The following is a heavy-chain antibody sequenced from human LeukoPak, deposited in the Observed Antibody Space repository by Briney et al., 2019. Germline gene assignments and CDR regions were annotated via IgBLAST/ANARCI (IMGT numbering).Heavy chain of an antibody. J-gene: IGHJ4*02. CDR2: INHSGST. CDR3: ARDRGNSSSSGGGSFDY. V-gene: IGHV4-34*01. CDR1: GGSISSYY. Sequence: PSETLSLTCTVSGGSISSYYWSWIRQPPGKGLEWIGEINHSGSTNYNPSLKSRVTISVDTSKNQFSLKLSSVTAADTAVYYCARDRGNSSSSGGGSFDYWGQGTLVTVSS. D-gene: IGHD6-6*01.